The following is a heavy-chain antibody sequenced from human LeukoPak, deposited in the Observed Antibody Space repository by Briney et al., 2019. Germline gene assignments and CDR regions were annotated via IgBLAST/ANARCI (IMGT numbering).Heavy chain of an antibody. D-gene: IGHD2-8*02. V-gene: IGHV3-11*06. Sequence: GGSLRLSCAASGFSFSDYYMSWIRQAPGKGLEWISYISSRSTYISDADSVKGRFTVSRDNAKNLLFLQMNSLRVEDTALYYCARGGTGAFDYWGQGILVTVSS. CDR2: ISSRSTYI. CDR1: GFSFSDYY. CDR3: ARGGTGAFDY. J-gene: IGHJ4*02.